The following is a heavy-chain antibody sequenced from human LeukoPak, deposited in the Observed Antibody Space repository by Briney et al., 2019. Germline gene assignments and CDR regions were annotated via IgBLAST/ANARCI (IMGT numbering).Heavy chain of an antibody. D-gene: IGHD6-13*01. V-gene: IGHV1-18*01. Sequence: ASETLSCKASGYTVTSYGISWVRHAPGQGLGWMGWISAYNGNTNYAQKLQGRVTMTTDTSTSTAYMELRSLRSDDTAVYYCARDQEYSSSWSPFDYWGQGTLVTASS. CDR3: ARDQEYSSSWSPFDY. J-gene: IGHJ4*02. CDR1: GYTVTSYG. CDR2: ISAYNGNT.